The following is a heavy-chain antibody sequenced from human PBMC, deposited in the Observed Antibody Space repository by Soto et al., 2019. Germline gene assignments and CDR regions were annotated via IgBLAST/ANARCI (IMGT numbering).Heavy chain of an antibody. CDR2: ISWNSGSI. D-gene: IGHD3-9*01. CDR1: GFTFDDYA. Sequence: PGGSLRLSCAASGFTFDDYAMHWVRQAPGKGLEWVSGISWNSGSIGYADSVKGRFTISRDNAKNSLYLQMNSLRAEDTALYYCAKSGLRYFDPYYFDYWGQGTLVTVSS. J-gene: IGHJ4*02. CDR3: AKSGLRYFDPYYFDY. V-gene: IGHV3-9*01.